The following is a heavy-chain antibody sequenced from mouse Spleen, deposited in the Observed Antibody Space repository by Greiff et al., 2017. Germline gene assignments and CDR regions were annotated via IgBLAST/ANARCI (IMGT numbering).Heavy chain of an antibody. D-gene: IGHD2-10*01. Sequence: EVQLQQSGPVLVKPGASVKMSCKASGYTFTDYYMNWVKQSHGKSLEWIGVINPYNGGTSYNQKFKGKATLTVDKSSSTAYMELNSLTSEDSAVYYCARKRSLLWYFDVWGTGTTVTVSS. V-gene: IGHV1-19*01. CDR1: GYTFTDYY. CDR3: ARKRSLLWYFDV. CDR2: INPYNGGT. J-gene: IGHJ1*03.